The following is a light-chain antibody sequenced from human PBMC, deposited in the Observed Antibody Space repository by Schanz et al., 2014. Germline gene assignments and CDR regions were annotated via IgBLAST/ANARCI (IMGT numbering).Light chain of an antibody. CDR3: SSYAGTSSYV. CDR1: SSDVGSYNL. V-gene: IGLV2-23*01. J-gene: IGLJ1*01. CDR2: EGT. Sequence: QSALTQPASLSGSPGQSITISCTGTSSDVGSYNLVSWYQQHPGKAPKLMIYEGTKRPSGISNRFSGSKSGNTAALTISGLQAEDEADYYCSSYAGTSSYVFGTGTKLTVL.